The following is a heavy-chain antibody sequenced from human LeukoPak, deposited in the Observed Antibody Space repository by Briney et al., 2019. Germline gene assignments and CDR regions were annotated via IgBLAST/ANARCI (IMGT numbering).Heavy chain of an antibody. D-gene: IGHD6-6*01. CDR1: GGTFSSYA. V-gene: IGHV1-69*13. CDR3: AREGPFSSSSSFDY. CDR2: IIPIFGTA. J-gene: IGHJ4*02. Sequence: SVKVSCKASGGTFSSYAISRVRQAPGQGLEWMGGIIPIFGTANYAQKFQGRVTITADESTSTVYMELSSLRSEDTAVYYCAREGPFSSSSSFDYWGQGTLVTVSS.